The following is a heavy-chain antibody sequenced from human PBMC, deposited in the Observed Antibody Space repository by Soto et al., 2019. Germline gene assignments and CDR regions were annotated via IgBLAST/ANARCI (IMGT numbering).Heavy chain of an antibody. CDR3: ARENYDILTGLVGFDP. CDR2: ISAYNCNT. D-gene: IGHD3-9*01. J-gene: IGHJ5*02. Sequence: ASVKVSCKASGYTFTSYGISWGRQAPGQGLEWMGWISAYNCNTNYAQKLQGRVTMTTDTSTSTAYMELRSLRSDDTAVYYCARENYDILTGLVGFDPWGQGTLVTVSS. V-gene: IGHV1-18*01. CDR1: GYTFTSYG.